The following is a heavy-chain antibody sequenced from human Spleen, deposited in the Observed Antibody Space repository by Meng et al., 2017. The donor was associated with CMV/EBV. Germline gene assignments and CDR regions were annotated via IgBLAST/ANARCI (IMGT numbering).Heavy chain of an antibody. D-gene: IGHD1-1*01. CDR2: VSGYNGNT. V-gene: IGHV1-18*04. CDR1: GYTFTAYY. Sequence: ASVKVSCKASGYTFTAYYIHWVRQAPGQGLEWMGWVSGYNGNTKYTKSLQGRVTMTIDTSTTTAYMELRSLRSDDTAIYYCARDNDGAYRYGMDVWGQGTTVTVSS. CDR3: ARDNDGAYRYGMDV. J-gene: IGHJ6*02.